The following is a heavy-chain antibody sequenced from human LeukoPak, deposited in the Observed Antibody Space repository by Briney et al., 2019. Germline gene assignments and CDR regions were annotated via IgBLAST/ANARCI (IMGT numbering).Heavy chain of an antibody. CDR2: MYYSGGT. J-gene: IGHJ4*02. CDR1: DGSISSYY. CDR3: ARWVTPPYFFDY. Sequence: SETLSLTCTVSDGSISSYYWSWIRQPPGKGLEWIGYMYYSGGTNYNPSLKSRVTISVDTSNNQFSLKLSSVTAADTAVYYCARWVTPPYFFDYWGQGTLVTVSS. V-gene: IGHV4-59*01. D-gene: IGHD2-21*02.